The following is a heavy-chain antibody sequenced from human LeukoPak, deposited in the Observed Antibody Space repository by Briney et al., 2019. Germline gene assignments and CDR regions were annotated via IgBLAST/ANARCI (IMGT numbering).Heavy chain of an antibody. Sequence: ASVKVSCKASGYTFNDVYIHWVRQAPGQGLEWMGWINPKSGGTSSAQTFQGRVTLTRDRPITTVFMELSRLTSADTAVYYCARGARLTYYYDSSGFYCFDDWGQGTLVTVSS. J-gene: IGHJ4*02. CDR2: INPKSGGT. D-gene: IGHD3-22*01. CDR3: ARGARLTYYYDSSGFYCFDD. CDR1: GYTFNDVY. V-gene: IGHV1-2*02.